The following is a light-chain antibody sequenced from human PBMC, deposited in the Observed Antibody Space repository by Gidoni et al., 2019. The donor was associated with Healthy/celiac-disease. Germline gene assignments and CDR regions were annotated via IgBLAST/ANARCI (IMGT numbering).Light chain of an antibody. J-gene: IGKJ3*01. CDR2: DAS. CDR3: QQRSNWLT. Sequence: EIVLTQSPATLSLSPGERATLSCRASQSVSSYLAWYQQKPGQAPRLLIYDASNRATGIPARFSGSGSGTDLTLTISSLEPEDFAVYYCQQRSNWLTFXPXTKVXIK. CDR1: QSVSSY. V-gene: IGKV3-11*01.